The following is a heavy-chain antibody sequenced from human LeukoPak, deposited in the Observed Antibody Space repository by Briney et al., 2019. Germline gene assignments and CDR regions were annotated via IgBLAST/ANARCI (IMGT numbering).Heavy chain of an antibody. CDR1: GFTFSSYG. Sequence: GGSLRLSCAASGFTFSSYGMHRVRQAPGKGLEWVAVIWYDGSNKYYADSVKGRFTISRDNSKNTLYPQMNSLRAEDTAVYYCARARDEAALDYWGQGTLVTVSS. D-gene: IGHD6-13*01. J-gene: IGHJ4*02. CDR3: ARARDEAALDY. CDR2: IWYDGSNK. V-gene: IGHV3-33*01.